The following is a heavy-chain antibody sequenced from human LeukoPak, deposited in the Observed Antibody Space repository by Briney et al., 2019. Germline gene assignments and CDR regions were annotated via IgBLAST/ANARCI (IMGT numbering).Heavy chain of an antibody. J-gene: IGHJ4*02. D-gene: IGHD1-1*01. Sequence: PGGSLRLSCAASGFTFSSYAMHWVRQAPGKGLEWVAVISYDGSNKYYADSVKGQFTISRDNSKNTLYLQMNSLRAEDTAVYYCARNEESYYFDYWGQGTLVTVSS. CDR2: ISYDGSNK. CDR1: GFTFSSYA. V-gene: IGHV3-30-3*01. CDR3: ARNEESYYFDY.